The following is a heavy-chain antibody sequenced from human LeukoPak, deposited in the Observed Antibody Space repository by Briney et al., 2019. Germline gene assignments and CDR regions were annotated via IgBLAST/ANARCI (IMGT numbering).Heavy chain of an antibody. CDR2: ISSSSSYI. V-gene: IGHV3-21*01. CDR3: ARAPFAVENYGSGSNDY. J-gene: IGHJ4*02. CDR1: GFTFSSYS. Sequence: GGSLRLSCAASGFTFSSYSMNWVRQAPGKGLEWVSSISSSSSYIYYADSVKGRFTISRDNAKNSLYLQMNSLRAEDTAVYYCARAPFAVENYGSGSNDYWGQGTLVTVSS. D-gene: IGHD3-10*01.